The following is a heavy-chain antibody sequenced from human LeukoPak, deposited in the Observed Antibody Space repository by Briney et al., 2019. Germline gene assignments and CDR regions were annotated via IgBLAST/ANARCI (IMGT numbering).Heavy chain of an antibody. Sequence: GGTLRLSCAASGFTFSSYEMNWVRQAPGQGLEWVSYISSRSSTIYYADSVKGRFTITRDDAKNSLYLQMNSLRAEDTAVYYCARQRFYGDYAGDYWGQGTLVTVS. CDR3: ARQRFYGDYAGDY. CDR1: GFTFSSYE. V-gene: IGHV3-48*03. J-gene: IGHJ4*02. CDR2: ISSRSSTI. D-gene: IGHD4-17*01.